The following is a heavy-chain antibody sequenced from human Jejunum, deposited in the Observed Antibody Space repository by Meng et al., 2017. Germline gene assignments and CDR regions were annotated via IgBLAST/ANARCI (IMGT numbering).Heavy chain of an antibody. Sequence: VQLRGSGPGQVKPSETLSLTCTVSGGSISSSYWSWIRQPAGKGLEWIGRVFTSGTPKYNPSLKSRVTMSVDASKSQFSLNLSSVTAADTAVYYCVSSSWAFDIWGQGTMVTVSS. J-gene: IGHJ3*02. CDR1: GGSISSSY. V-gene: IGHV4-4*07. CDR3: VSSSWAFDI. CDR2: VFTSGTP. D-gene: IGHD2-2*01.